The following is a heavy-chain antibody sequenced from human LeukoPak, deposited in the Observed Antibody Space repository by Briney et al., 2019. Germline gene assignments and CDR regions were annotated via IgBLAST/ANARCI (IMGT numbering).Heavy chain of an antibody. D-gene: IGHD6-13*01. J-gene: IGHJ5*02. V-gene: IGHV4-59*08. CDR2: ISYSGST. CDR3: ARLGYSSSWYKIDP. Sequence: SETLSLTCTVSGGSINSYYWSWIRQPSGKGLEWIGYISYSGSTNYNPSLKSRITISVDTSKSQFSLKLTSVTAADTAMFYCARLGYSSSWYKIDPWGQGTLVTVSS. CDR1: GGSINSYY.